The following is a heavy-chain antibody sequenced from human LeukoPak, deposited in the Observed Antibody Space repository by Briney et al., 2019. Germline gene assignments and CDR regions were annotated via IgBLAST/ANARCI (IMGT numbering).Heavy chain of an antibody. CDR2: ISSTSAYI. CDR1: GFIFRNYN. D-gene: IGHD2-8*02. J-gene: IGHJ5*01. Sequence: PGGSLRLSCAASGFIFRNYNMKWVRQAPGKGLEWVSSISSTSAYIYYADSVKGRFTISRDNVDNVVYLQMNSLGAEDTAVYYCARVAVSGPTGWFDSWGQGTLVIVSS. CDR3: ARVAVSGPTGWFDS. V-gene: IGHV3-21*01.